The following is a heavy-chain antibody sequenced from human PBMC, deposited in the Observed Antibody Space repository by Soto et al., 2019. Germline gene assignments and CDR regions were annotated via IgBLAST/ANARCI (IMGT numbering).Heavy chain of an antibody. CDR1: GGSISSGDYY. Sequence: SETLSLTCTVSGGSISSGDYYWSWIRQPPGKGLEWIGYIYYSGSTYYNPSLKSRVTISVDTSKNQFSLKLSSVTAADTAVYYCASPRYGGNTYDYWGQGTLVTVSS. D-gene: IGHD4-17*01. CDR3: ASPRYGGNTYDY. CDR2: IYYSGST. V-gene: IGHV4-30-4*01. J-gene: IGHJ4*02.